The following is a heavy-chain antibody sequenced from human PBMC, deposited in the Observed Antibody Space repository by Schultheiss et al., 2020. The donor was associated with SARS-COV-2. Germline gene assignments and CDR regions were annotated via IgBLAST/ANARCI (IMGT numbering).Heavy chain of an antibody. CDR1: GFTFRSYS. V-gene: IGHV3-21*01. D-gene: IGHD5-12*01. CDR2: ISSSSTYM. CDR3: ARNLVNWDSGYDSPLPDEDY. J-gene: IGHJ4*02. Sequence: GGSLRLSCVASGFTFRSYSMNWVRQAPGKGLGWVSSISSSSTYMYYADSVKGRFTISRDNAKNSLYLQMNSLRAEDTAMYYCARNLVNWDSGYDSPLPDEDYWGQGTLVTVSS.